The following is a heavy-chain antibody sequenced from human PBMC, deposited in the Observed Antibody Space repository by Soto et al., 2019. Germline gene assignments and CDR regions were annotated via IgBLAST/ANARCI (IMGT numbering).Heavy chain of an antibody. V-gene: IGHV3-23*01. CDR3: AKDLRQLVRGGFDY. J-gene: IGHJ4*02. CDR1: GFTFSSYA. D-gene: IGHD6-6*01. CDR2: ISGSGGST. Sequence: GGSLRLSCAASGFTFSSYAMSWVRQAPGKGLEWVSAISGSGGSTYYADSVKGRSTISRDNSKNTLYLQMNSLRAEDTAVYYCAKDLRQLVRGGFDYWGQGTLVTVSS.